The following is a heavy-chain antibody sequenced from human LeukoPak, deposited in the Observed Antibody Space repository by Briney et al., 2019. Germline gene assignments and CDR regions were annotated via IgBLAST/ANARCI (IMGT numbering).Heavy chain of an antibody. J-gene: IGHJ6*03. CDR3: ARGTAGSYYYMDV. Sequence: SETLSLTCTVSGGSISSSDSYWGWIRQPPGKGLEWIGSIYYSGSTYYNPSLKSRVTISVDTSKNQFSLKLSSVTAADTAVYYCARGTAGSYYYMDVWGKGTTVTVSS. V-gene: IGHV4-39*07. CDR2: IYYSGST. D-gene: IGHD6-19*01. CDR1: GGSISSSDSY.